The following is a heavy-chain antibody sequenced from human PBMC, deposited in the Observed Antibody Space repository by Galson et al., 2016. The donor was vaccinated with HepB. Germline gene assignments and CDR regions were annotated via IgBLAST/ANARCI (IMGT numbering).Heavy chain of an antibody. D-gene: IGHD4-17*01. CDR1: GFTFSNFD. J-gene: IGHJ6*02. Sequence: SLRLSCAASGFTFSNFDIHWVRQAPGKGLEWVALISSDATKQFLADSVKGRFSVSRGNSRNTLFLQMHSLRVNDTAVYYCAKDRDGDYDYGMDVWGQGTAVTVSS. CDR3: AKDRDGDYDYGMDV. V-gene: IGHV3-30*18. CDR2: ISSDATKQ.